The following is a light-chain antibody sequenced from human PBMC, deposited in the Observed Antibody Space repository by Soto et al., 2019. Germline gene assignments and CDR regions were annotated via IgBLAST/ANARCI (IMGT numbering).Light chain of an antibody. Sequence: DIQMTQSPSAMSASVGDRVTITCRASQGISNYLAWFQQKPGKVPKRLIYAASSLQSGVPSRFSHSGYGPEFPLPISSLQTADFETYACLQPHSPPYPCGQGTQLEIK. V-gene: IGKV1-17*03. CDR3: LQPHSPPYP. CDR1: QGISNY. J-gene: IGKJ2*01. CDR2: AAS.